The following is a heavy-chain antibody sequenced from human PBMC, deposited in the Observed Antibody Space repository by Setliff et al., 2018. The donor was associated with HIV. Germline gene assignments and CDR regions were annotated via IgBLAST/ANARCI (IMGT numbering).Heavy chain of an antibody. CDR1: GGSFSGYY. CDR2: INHSGST. V-gene: IGHV4-34*01. J-gene: IGHJ4*02. CDR3: ARGSKGGFFDY. Sequence: SETLSLTCAVYGGSFSGYYWSWIRQPPGKGLEWIGEINHSGSTNYNPSLKSRVTISVDMSKNQFSLKLSSVTAADTAVYYCARGSKGGFFDYWGRGTLVTVSS. D-gene: IGHD3-16*01.